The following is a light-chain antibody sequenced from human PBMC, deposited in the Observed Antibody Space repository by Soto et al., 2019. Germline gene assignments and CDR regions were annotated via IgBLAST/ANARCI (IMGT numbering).Light chain of an antibody. CDR3: SSYTSNNPGV. J-gene: IGLJ3*02. Sequence: QSVLTQPASVSGSPGQSITISCTGTSSDVGGYNYVSWYQHHPGKAPKLMIFDVSTRPSGVSNRFSGSKSGNTASLTISGLQAEDEADYYCSSYTSNNPGVFGGGTKLTVL. V-gene: IGLV2-14*03. CDR2: DVS. CDR1: SSDVGGYNY.